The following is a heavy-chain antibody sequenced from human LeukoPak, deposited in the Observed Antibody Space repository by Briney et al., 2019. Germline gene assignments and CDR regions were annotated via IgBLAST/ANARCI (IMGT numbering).Heavy chain of an antibody. CDR3: ARAGYWRYMDV. V-gene: IGHV4-38-2*02. Sequence: SETLSLTCTVSGYSISSGYYWGWIRQPPGKGLEWIGSIYHSGSTYYNPSLKSRVTISVDTSKNQFSLKLSSVTAADTAVYYCARAGYWRYMDVWGKGTTVTVSS. J-gene: IGHJ6*03. CDR1: GYSISSGYY. D-gene: IGHD2-15*01. CDR2: IYHSGST.